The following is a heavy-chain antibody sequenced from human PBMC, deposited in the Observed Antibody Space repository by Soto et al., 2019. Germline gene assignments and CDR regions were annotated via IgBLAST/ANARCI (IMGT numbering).Heavy chain of an antibody. D-gene: IGHD3-3*01. Sequence: GGSLRLSCAASGFPFSSYAMSWVRQAPGKGLEWVSAISGSGGSTYFADSVKGRFTISRDNSKNTLYLQMNSLRAEDTAVYYCAKSATYYDFWSGYLDYWGQGTLVTVSS. CDR1: GFPFSSYA. J-gene: IGHJ4*02. CDR3: AKSATYYDFWSGYLDY. V-gene: IGHV3-23*01. CDR2: ISGSGGST.